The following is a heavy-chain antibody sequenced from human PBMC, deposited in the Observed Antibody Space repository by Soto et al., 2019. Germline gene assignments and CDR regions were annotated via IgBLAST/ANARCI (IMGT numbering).Heavy chain of an antibody. CDR1: GGTFSSYT. Sequence: QVQLVQSGAEVKKPGSSVKVSCKASGGTFSSYTISWVRQAPGQGLEWMGRIIPILGIANYAQKFQGRVTITADKSTSTAYMELSSLRSEDTAVYYCASLQQLRVTAYYFDYWGQGTLVTVSS. V-gene: IGHV1-69*02. CDR2: IIPILGIA. J-gene: IGHJ4*02. CDR3: ASLQQLRVTAYYFDY. D-gene: IGHD6-13*01.